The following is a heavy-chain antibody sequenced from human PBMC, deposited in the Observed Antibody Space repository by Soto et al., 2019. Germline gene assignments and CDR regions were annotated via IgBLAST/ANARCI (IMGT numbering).Heavy chain of an antibody. J-gene: IGHJ6*01. CDR3: ARAEYLDYYYYGMDV. V-gene: IGHV3-30-3*01. CDR2: ISYDGSNK. Sequence: QVQLVESGGGVVQPGRSLRLSCAASGFTFSSYAMHWVRQAPGKGLEWVAVISYDGSNKYYADSVKGRFTISRDNSKNTLYLQMNSLRAEDTAVYYCARAEYLDYYYYGMDVW. D-gene: IGHD3-9*01. CDR1: GFTFSSYA.